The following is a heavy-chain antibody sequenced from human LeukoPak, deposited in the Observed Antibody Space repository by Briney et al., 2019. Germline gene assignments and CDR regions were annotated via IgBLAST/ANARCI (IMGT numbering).Heavy chain of an antibody. CDR3: ARGPDSSGWYV. CDR1: GGSFSGYY. J-gene: IGHJ6*02. V-gene: IGHV4-34*01. Sequence: SETLSLTCAVYGGSFSGYYWSWIRQPPGKGLEWIGEINHSGSTNYNPSLKSRVTISVDTSKNQFSLKLSSVTAADTAVCYCARGPDSSGWYVWGQGTTVTVSS. CDR2: INHSGST. D-gene: IGHD6-19*01.